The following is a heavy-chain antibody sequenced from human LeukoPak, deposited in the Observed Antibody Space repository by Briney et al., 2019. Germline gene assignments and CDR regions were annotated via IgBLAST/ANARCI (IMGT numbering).Heavy chain of an antibody. CDR3: AKEPSYFDY. J-gene: IGHJ4*02. CDR1: GFTFSSYG. CDR2: ISYDGSNK. Sequence: RRSLRLSCAASGFTFSSYGMHWVRQAPGKGLEWVAVISYDGSNKYYADSVKGRFTISRDNSKNTLYLQMNSLRVEDTAVYYCAKEPSYFDYWGQGTLVTVSS. V-gene: IGHV3-30*18.